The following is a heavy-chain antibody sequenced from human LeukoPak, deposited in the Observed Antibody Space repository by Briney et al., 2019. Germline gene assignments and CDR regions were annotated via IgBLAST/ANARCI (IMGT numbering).Heavy chain of an antibody. CDR3: ARVRTVVVPAADNFDY. CDR2: INPNSGGT. J-gene: IGHJ4*02. V-gene: IGHV1-2*02. D-gene: IGHD2-2*01. Sequence: ASVKVSCKASGYTFTGYYMHWVRQAPGQGLEWMGWINPNSGGTNYAQKFQGRVTMTRDTSISTAYMELSRLRSDDTAVYYCARVRTVVVPAADNFDYWGQGSLATVS. CDR1: GYTFTGYY.